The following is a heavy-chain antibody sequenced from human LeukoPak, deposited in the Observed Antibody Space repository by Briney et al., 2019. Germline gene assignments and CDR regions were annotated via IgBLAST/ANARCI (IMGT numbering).Heavy chain of an antibody. J-gene: IGHJ5*02. V-gene: IGHV1-69*13. D-gene: IGHD2-2*02. CDR1: GGTVTSYA. CDR2: IIPIFGTA. Sequence: GASVKVSCKASGGTVTSYAISWVRQAPGQGLEWKGGIIPIFGTANNAQKFQGRVTITADESTSTAYMELRSLSSEDTAVYYCARHPDCTSTNCYNIDKFDPWGQGTLVTVSS. CDR3: ARHPDCTSTNCYNIDKFDP.